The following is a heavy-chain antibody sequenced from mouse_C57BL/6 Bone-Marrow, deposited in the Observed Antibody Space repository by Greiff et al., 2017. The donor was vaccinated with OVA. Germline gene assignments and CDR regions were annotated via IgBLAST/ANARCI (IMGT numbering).Heavy chain of an antibody. Sequence: QVQLQQSGAELVRPGASVKLSCTASGYTFTDYYINWVKQRPGQGLEWIARIYPGSGNTYYNEKFKGKATLTAEKSSSTAYMQLSSLTSEDSAVYFCASSIYYDDGQGFDYWGQGTTLTVSS. CDR1: GYTFTDYY. J-gene: IGHJ2*01. V-gene: IGHV1-76*01. CDR2: IYPGSGNT. CDR3: ASSIYYDDGQGFDY. D-gene: IGHD2-4*01.